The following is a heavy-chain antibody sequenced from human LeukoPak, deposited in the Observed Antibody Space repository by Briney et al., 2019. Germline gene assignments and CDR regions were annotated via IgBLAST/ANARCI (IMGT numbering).Heavy chain of an antibody. CDR3: ARDAKWELDYYYYMDV. J-gene: IGHJ6*03. Sequence: SETLSLTCTVSGGSISSGSYYWSWIRQPAGKGLEWIGRIYTSGSTNYNPSLKSRVTISVDTSKNQFSLKLSSVTAADTAVYYCARDAKWELDYYYYMDVWGKGTTVTVSS. V-gene: IGHV4-61*02. CDR2: IYTSGST. CDR1: GGSISSGSYY. D-gene: IGHD1-26*01.